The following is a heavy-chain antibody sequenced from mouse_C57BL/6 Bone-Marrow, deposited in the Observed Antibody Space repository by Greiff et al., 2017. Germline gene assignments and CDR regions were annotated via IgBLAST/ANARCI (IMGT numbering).Heavy chain of an antibody. V-gene: IGHV1-50*01. CDR2: IDPSDSYT. Sequence: QVQLQQPGAELVKPGASVKLSCKASGYTFTSYWMQWVKQRPGQGLEWIGEIDPSDSYTNYNQKFKGKATLTVDTSSSTAYMQLSSLPSEDSAVYYCAKITTVVATDYFDYWGKGTTLTVSS. CDR3: AKITTVVATDYFDY. J-gene: IGHJ2*01. D-gene: IGHD1-1*01. CDR1: GYTFTSYW.